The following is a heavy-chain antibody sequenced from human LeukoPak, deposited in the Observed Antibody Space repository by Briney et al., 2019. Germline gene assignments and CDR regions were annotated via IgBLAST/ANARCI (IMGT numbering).Heavy chain of an antibody. Sequence: SETLSLTCTVSGGSISNYYWNWIRQPAGKGLEWIGHIYASGSTNYNPSLKSRVTMSVDTSKNQFSLKLSSVTAADTAVYYCARDRVNYHDSSPFDYWGQGSLVTVSS. J-gene: IGHJ4*02. CDR2: IYASGST. V-gene: IGHV4-4*07. D-gene: IGHD3-22*01. CDR1: GGSISNYY. CDR3: ARDRVNYHDSSPFDY.